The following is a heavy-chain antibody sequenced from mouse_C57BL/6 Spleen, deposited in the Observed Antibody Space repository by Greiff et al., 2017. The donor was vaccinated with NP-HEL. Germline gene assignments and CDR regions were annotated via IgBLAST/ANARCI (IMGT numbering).Heavy chain of an antibody. J-gene: IGHJ3*01. Sequence: VQLQQSGPELVKPGASVKISCKASGYALSSSWMNWVKQRPGKGLEWIGRIYPGDGDTNYNGKFKGKATLTADKSSSTAYMQLSSLTSEDSAVYFCAREDYGSSWFAYWGQGTLVTVSA. CDR3: AREDYGSSWFAY. D-gene: IGHD1-1*01. V-gene: IGHV1-82*01. CDR1: GYALSSSW. CDR2: IYPGDGDT.